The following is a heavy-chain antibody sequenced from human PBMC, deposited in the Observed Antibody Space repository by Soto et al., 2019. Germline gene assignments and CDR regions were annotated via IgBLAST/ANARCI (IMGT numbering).Heavy chain of an antibody. J-gene: IGHJ6*03. CDR1: GFTFSEYG. D-gene: IGHD6-13*01. V-gene: IGHV3-30*18. CDR2: ISYDGSQK. CDR3: AKGVFPAGVPGYYSMDV. Sequence: GGSLRLSCEASGFTFSEYGMHWVRQPPGKGLEWVAIISYDGSQKYYSDSVTGRFTVSRDNSKNTMYLQMNSLGAGDTAVYYCAKGVFPAGVPGYYSMDVWGKGITVTVS.